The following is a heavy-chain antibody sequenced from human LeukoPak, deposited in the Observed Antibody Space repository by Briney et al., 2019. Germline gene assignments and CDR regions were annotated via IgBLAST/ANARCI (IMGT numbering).Heavy chain of an antibody. J-gene: IGHJ2*01. CDR3: AKDGS. D-gene: IGHD1-14*01. CDR1: GFTFANYA. V-gene: IGHV3-23*01. CDR2: VSAGGSIT. Sequence: GGSLRLSCAVPGFTFANYAMSWVRQAPGKGLEWVSVVSAGGSITYYADSVKGRFTISRDNSKSTLYLQMNSLRAEDTAVYYCAKDGSWGRGTLVTVSS.